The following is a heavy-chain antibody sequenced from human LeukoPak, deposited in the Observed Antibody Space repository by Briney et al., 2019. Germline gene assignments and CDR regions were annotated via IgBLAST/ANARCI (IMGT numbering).Heavy chain of an antibody. CDR2: INHSGST. Sequence: SETLSLTCADYGGSFSGYYWSWIRQPPGKGLEWIGEINHSGSTNYNPSLKSRVTISVDTSKNQFSLKLSSVTAADTAVYYCARLSSGWPYYFDYWGQGTLVTVSS. D-gene: IGHD6-19*01. CDR3: ARLSSGWPYYFDY. V-gene: IGHV4-34*01. CDR1: GGSFSGYY. J-gene: IGHJ4*02.